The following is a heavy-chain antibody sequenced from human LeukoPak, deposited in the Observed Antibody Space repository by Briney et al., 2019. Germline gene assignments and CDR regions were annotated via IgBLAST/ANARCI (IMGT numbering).Heavy chain of an antibody. CDR3: AREGIDVLRYFDY. D-gene: IGHD3-9*01. CDR2: IIPILGIA. J-gene: IGHJ4*02. V-gene: IGHV1-69*04. Sequence: EASVKVSCKASGGTFSSYAISWVRQAPGQGLEWMGRIIPILGIANYAQKFQGRVTITADKSTSTAYMELSSLRSEDTAVYYCAREGIDVLRYFDYWGQGTLVTVSS. CDR1: GGTFSSYA.